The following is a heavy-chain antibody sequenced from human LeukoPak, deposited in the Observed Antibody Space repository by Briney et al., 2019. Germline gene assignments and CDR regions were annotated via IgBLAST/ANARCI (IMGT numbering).Heavy chain of an antibody. J-gene: IGHJ4*02. Sequence: SETLSLTCTVSGGSISSYYWSWIRQPPGKRLEWIGYIYYSGSTNCNPSLKSRVTISVDTSKNQFSLKLSSVTAADTAVYYCARHRRDDSSGPTFDYWGQGTLVTVSS. CDR3: ARHRRDDSSGPTFDY. CDR2: IYYSGST. D-gene: IGHD3-22*01. CDR1: GGSISSYY. V-gene: IGHV4-59*08.